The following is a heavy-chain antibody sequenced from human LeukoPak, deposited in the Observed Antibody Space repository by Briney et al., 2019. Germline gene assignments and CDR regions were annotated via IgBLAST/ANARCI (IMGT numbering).Heavy chain of an antibody. J-gene: IGHJ5*02. CDR3: AKVKYDYGDPVGWFDP. CDR1: GFTFSSYA. V-gene: IGHV3-23*01. D-gene: IGHD4-17*01. Sequence: PGGSLRLSCAASGFTFSSYAMAWVRQAPGKGLVWVSHILGSGGSTYYADSVKGRFTISRDNSKNTLYLKMNSLRPEDTAVYYCAKVKYDYGDPVGWFDPWGQGSLVTVSS. CDR2: ILGSGGST.